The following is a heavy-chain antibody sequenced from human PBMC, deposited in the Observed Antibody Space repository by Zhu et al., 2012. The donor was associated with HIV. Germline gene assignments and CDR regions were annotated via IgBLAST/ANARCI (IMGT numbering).Heavy chain of an antibody. CDR3: ARRVETSTPVITFDP. CDR1: GYSISYGHY. Sequence: QVQLQESGPGLVKPSETLSLTCAVSGYSISYGHYWGWIRQPPGKGLEWIGSIYHSGSTYYNPSLKSRVTISVDTSKNQFSLKLSSLTAADTAVYYCARRVETSTPVITFDPWAREPWSPSPQ. V-gene: IGHV4-38-2*01. D-gene: IGHD5-24*01. J-gene: IGHJ5*02. CDR2: IYHSGST.